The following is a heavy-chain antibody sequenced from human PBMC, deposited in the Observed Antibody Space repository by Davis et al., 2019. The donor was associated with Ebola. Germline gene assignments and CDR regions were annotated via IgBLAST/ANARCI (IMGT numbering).Heavy chain of an antibody. CDR2: IYYSGST. V-gene: IGHV4-39*01. CDR1: GGSISSNNYY. D-gene: IGHD5-18*01. CDR3: ARRPTYDTAMAYYFDY. Sequence: SETLSLTCTVSGGSISSNNYYWGWIRQPPGKGLEWIGSIYYSGSTYYNPSLKSRVTISVDTSKNQFSLKLSSVTAADTAVHYCARRPTYDTAMAYYFDYWGQGTLVTVSS. J-gene: IGHJ4*02.